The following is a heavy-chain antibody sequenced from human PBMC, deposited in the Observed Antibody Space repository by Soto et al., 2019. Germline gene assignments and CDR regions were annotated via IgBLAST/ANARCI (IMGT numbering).Heavy chain of an antibody. V-gene: IGHV3-23*01. CDR1: GFTFSSYA. CDR3: AKAYSNSWPNDWFDP. CDR2: ITGSGAGS. Sequence: EVQLLESGGGWLQPGGSLRLSCAASGFTFSSYAMNWVRQAPGKGLEWVSGITGSGAGSYYSDSVKGRFTIFRDNSKNTLYLQMNSLRAGDTAVYYCAKAYSNSWPNDWFDPWGQGTLVTVSS. J-gene: IGHJ5*02. D-gene: IGHD6-13*01.